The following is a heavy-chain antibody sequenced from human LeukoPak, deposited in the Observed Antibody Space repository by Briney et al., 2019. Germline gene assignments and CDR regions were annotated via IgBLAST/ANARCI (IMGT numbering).Heavy chain of an antibody. CDR1: GYTFTSYG. J-gene: IGHJ6*02. D-gene: IGHD1-14*01. Sequence: ATVKVSCKASGYTFTSYGISWVRQAPRQGLERMGCISAYNGNTTYAQKLQGRVTMTAATATSTAYMGLRSLRSDDSAVYYCARDTGNYYYGMDVWGQGTTVTVSS. V-gene: IGHV1-18*01. CDR2: ISAYNGNT. CDR3: ARDTGNYYYGMDV.